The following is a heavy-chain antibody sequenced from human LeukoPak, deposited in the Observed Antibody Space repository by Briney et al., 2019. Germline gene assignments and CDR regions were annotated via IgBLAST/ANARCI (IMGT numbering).Heavy chain of an antibody. V-gene: IGHV4-34*01. J-gene: IGHJ4*02. CDR1: GGSFSGYY. CDR3: ARGASHLGY. CDR2: INHSGST. Sequence: SETLSLTCAVYGGSFSGYYWSWIRQPPGKGLEWIGEINHSGSTNYNPSLKSRVTISVDTSKNQFSLKLSSVTAADTAVYYCARGASHLGYWGQGTLVTVSS.